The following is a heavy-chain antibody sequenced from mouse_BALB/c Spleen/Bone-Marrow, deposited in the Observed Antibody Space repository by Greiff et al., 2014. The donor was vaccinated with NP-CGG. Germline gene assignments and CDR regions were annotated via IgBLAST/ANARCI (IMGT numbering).Heavy chain of an antibody. V-gene: IGHV14-3*02. D-gene: IGHD2-2*01. CDR3: AEGYDSWFAY. J-gene: IGHJ3*01. CDR1: GFNIEDTY. Sequence: VQLQQPGAELVKPGVSVKLSCTASGFNIEDTYVHWVKQRPEQGLEWIGRIDPANGNTKYDPKFQGKATVTSDTSSNSAYLHLNSLTSEDTAVYYCAEGYDSWFAYWGQGTLVTVSA. CDR2: IDPANGNT.